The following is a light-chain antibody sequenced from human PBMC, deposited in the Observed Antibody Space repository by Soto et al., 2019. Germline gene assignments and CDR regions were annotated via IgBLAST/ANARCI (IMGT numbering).Light chain of an antibody. Sequence: EIVLTQSPGTLSLSPGERATLSCRASQSVTSTYLGWYQQKPGQAPSLLIYGASSTATGIPDRFSDSGSGTDFTLTISRLEPEDFAVYYCQQYVSPPITFGQGTRLEIK. CDR1: QSVTSTY. J-gene: IGKJ5*01. V-gene: IGKV3-20*01. CDR3: QQYVSPPIT. CDR2: GAS.